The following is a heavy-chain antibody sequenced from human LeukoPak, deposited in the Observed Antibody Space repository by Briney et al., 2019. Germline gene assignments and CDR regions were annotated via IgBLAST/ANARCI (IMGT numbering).Heavy chain of an antibody. V-gene: IGHV3-30-3*01. J-gene: IGHJ4*02. D-gene: IGHD1-26*01. CDR2: MSSDGSIK. CDR1: GFTFISYD. Sequence: GGSLRLSCAASGFTFISYDIHWVRQAPGKGLQWVAVMSSDGSIKIYTDSVKGRFTISRDNSKNTLYLEMNSLRVDDTAVYYCARDLVSGAPDYFDSWGQGTLVTASA. CDR3: ARDLVSGAPDYFDS.